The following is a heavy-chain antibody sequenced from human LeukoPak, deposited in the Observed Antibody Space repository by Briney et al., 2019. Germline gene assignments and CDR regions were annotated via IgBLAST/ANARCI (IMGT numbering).Heavy chain of an antibody. Sequence: GGSLRLSCAASGFMFSDYAMSWVRQIPGKAPEWVAPIRHIRDQNTYYADSVKGRFTISRDNSENVVSLQMDRLRAEGGAIYFCSKDRRRYYFSSSGYFFDSWGQGSLVTVSS. D-gene: IGHD3-22*01. J-gene: IGHJ5*01. CDR1: GFMFSDYA. CDR2: IRHIRDQNT. CDR3: SKDRRRYYFSSSGYFFDS. V-gene: IGHV3-23*01.